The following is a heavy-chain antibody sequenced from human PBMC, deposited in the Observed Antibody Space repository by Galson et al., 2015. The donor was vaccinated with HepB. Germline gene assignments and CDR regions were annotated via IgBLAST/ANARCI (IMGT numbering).Heavy chain of an antibody. CDR1: GDSVSSNSAA. D-gene: IGHD3-22*01. CDR3: ARHLPITMIVVVIPLVGAFDI. V-gene: IGHV6-1*01. CDR2: TYYRSKWYN. Sequence: CAISGDSVSSNSAAWNWIRQSPSRGLEWLGRTYYRSKWYNDYAVSVKSRITINPDTSKNQFSLKLSSVTAADTAVYYCARHLPITMIVVVIPLVGAFDIWGQGTMVTVSS. J-gene: IGHJ3*02.